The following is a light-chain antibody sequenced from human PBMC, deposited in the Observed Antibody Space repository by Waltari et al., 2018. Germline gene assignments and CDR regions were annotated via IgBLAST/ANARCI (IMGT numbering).Light chain of an antibody. CDR3: SSFSTSSTLLL. V-gene: IGLV2-14*01. CDR2: EVT. CDR1: SSDVGGHNY. J-gene: IGLJ2*01. Sequence: QSALSQPASVSGSPGQSISISCTRTSSDVGGHNYVSWYQQPPGKAPKLLIYEVTNRPSGVSNRFSGSKSGNAASLTISGLQAEDEGDYYCSSFSTSSTLLLFGGGTKLTVL.